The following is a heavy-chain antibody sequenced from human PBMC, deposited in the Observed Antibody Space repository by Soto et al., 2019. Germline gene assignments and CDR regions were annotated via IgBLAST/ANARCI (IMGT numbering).Heavy chain of an antibody. CDR3: ARPITVIWGRSGYDAVDI. CDR1: GGSISSYY. V-gene: IGHV4-59*01. D-gene: IGHD3-16*01. Sequence: SETLSLTCTVSGGSISSYYWSWIRQPPGKGLEWIGYIYYSGSTNYNHSVKTPVTISVDTSKNQYSLKLSSVTAADTAVYYCARPITVIWGRSGYDAVDIWGQGTMVTVSS. J-gene: IGHJ3*02. CDR2: IYYSGST.